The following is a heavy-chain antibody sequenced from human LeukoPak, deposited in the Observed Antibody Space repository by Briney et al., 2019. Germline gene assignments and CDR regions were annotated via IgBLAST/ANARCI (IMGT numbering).Heavy chain of an antibody. D-gene: IGHD3-10*01. CDR1: GFTVSSNY. CDR3: ARGSVLLWFGEFD. CDR2: IYSGGST. J-gene: IGHJ4*02. V-gene: IGHV3-66*02. Sequence: PGGSLRLSCAASGFTVSSNYMSWVRQAPGKGLEWVSVIYSGGSTYYADSVKGRFTISRDNSKNTLYLQMNSLRAEDTAVYYCARGSVLLWFGEFDWGQGTLVTVSS.